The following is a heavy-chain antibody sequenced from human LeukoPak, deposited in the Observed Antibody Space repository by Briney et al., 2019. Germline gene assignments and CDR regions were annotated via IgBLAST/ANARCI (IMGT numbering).Heavy chain of an antibody. CDR1: GYTFTSYG. CDR2: ISAYNGNT. Sequence: ASVKVSCKASGYTFTSYGISWVRRAPGQGLEWMGWISAYNGNTNYAQKLQGRVTMTTDTSTSTAYMELRSLRSDDTAVYYCARVLAVAGGKYFQHWGQGTLVTVSS. J-gene: IGHJ1*01. V-gene: IGHV1-18*01. D-gene: IGHD6-19*01. CDR3: ARVLAVAGGKYFQH.